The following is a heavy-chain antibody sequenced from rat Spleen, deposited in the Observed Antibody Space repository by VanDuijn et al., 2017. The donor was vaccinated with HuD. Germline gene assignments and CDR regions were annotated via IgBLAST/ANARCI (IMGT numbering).Heavy chain of an antibody. CDR2: IIYDGSST. CDR1: GFTFSDYA. J-gene: IGHJ2*01. D-gene: IGHD5-1*01. CDR3: ARHGAGSSLYYFEY. V-gene: IGHV5-17*01. Sequence: EVQLVESGGGLVQPGRSLKFSCAASGFTFSDYAMAWVRQAPKKGLEWVATIIYDGSSTYYRDSVKGRFTISRNNAKSTLYLQMDSLRSEDTATYYCARHGAGSSLYYFEYWGQGVLVMVSS.